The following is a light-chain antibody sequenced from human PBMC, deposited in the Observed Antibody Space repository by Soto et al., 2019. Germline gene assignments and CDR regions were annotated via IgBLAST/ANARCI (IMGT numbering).Light chain of an antibody. CDR1: SSDVGAYNH. Sequence: QYVLTQPRSVSGSPGQSVTISCTGASSDVGAYNHVSWYQHHPGKAPKLMIYDVSKRPSGVPDRFSGSKSGNTASLTLSGLQAEDEADYYCCSYAGSSTYVFGSGTKVTVL. V-gene: IGLV2-11*01. J-gene: IGLJ1*01. CDR3: CSYAGSSTYV. CDR2: DVS.